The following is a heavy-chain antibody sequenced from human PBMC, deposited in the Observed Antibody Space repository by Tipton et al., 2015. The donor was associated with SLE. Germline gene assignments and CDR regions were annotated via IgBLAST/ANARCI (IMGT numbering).Heavy chain of an antibody. J-gene: IGHJ4*02. Sequence: GSLRLSCAASGFIFSTYWMSWVRQAPGKGLEWVANINQDGSEKYYVDSVEGRFTISRDNAKNTLYLQMNSLRADDTAVYYCARERREGWGQGTLVTVSS. V-gene: IGHV3-7*01. D-gene: IGHD1-26*01. CDR1: GFIFSTYW. CDR3: ARERREG. CDR2: INQDGSEK.